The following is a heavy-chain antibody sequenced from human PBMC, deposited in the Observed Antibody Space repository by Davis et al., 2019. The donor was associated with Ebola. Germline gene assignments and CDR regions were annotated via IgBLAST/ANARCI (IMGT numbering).Heavy chain of an antibody. Sequence: MPSETLSLTCTVSGGSISSYYWSWIRQPPGKGLEWIGYIYYSGSTNYNPSLKCRVTISVDTSKNQFSLKLSSVTAADTAVYYCARLTSDGYNGLDVWGKGTTVTVSS. V-gene: IGHV4-59*01. CDR1: GGSISSYY. D-gene: IGHD1-1*01. J-gene: IGHJ6*04. CDR2: IYYSGST. CDR3: ARLTSDGYNGLDV.